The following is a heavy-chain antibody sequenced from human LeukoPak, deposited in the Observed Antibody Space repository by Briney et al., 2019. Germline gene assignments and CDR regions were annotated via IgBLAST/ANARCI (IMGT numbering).Heavy chain of an antibody. CDR3: ARDDYGSGSYHPYYGMDV. J-gene: IGHJ6*02. V-gene: IGHV3-23*01. CDR1: GFTFSSYA. Sequence: PGGSLRLSCAASGFTFSSYAMSWVRQAPGKGLEWVSAISGSGGSTYYADSVKGRFTISRDNSKNTLYLQMNSLRAEDTAVYYCARDDYGSGSYHPYYGMDVWGQGTTVTVSS. CDR2: ISGSGGST. D-gene: IGHD3-10*01.